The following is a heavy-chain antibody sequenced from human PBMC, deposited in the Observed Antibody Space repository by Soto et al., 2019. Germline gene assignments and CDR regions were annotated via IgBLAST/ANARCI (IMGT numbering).Heavy chain of an antibody. Sequence: QVQLQESGPGLVKPSETLSLTCTVSGGSVSSGSYYWSWIRQPPGKGLEWIGYISYSGSTNYNPSLKSLVTISVDTSKNQFGLKVRSVTAADTAVYYCARWPTWFDPWGQGTLVTVSS. CDR2: ISYSGST. V-gene: IGHV4-61*01. CDR3: ARWPTWFDP. J-gene: IGHJ5*02. CDR1: GGSVSSGSYY.